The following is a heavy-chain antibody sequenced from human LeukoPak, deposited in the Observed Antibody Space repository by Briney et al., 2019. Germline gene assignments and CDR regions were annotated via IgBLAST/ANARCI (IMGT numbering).Heavy chain of an antibody. Sequence: PSQTLSLTCTVSGGSISSGSYYWSWIRQPAGKGLEWIGRIYTSGSTNYNPSLKSRVTISVDTSKNQFSLKLSSVTAADTAVYYCASQRTDVVTPLYYFDYWGQGTLVTVSS. D-gene: IGHD4-23*01. J-gene: IGHJ4*02. V-gene: IGHV4-61*02. CDR2: IYTSGST. CDR1: GGSISSGSYY. CDR3: ASQRTDVVTPLYYFDY.